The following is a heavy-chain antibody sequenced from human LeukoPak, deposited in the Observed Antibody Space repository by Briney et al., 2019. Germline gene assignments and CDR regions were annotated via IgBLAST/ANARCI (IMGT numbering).Heavy chain of an antibody. CDR3: ATLEMATITSYFDY. D-gene: IGHD5-24*01. CDR1: GGTFSSYA. J-gene: IGHJ4*02. V-gene: IGHV1-69*04. Sequence: GSSVKVSCKASGGTFSSYAISWVRQAPGQGLEWMGRIIPILGIANYAQKFQGRVTITADKSTSTAYMELSSLRSEDTAVYYCATLEMATITSYFDYWGQGTLVTVSS. CDR2: IIPILGIA.